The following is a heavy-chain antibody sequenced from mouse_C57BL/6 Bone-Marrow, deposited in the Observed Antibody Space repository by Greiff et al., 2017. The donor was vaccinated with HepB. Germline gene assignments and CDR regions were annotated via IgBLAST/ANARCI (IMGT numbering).Heavy chain of an antibody. D-gene: IGHD3-1*01. CDR2: IYPRSGNT. CDR3: ASSGLYYDY. Sequence: QVQLQQSGAELARPGASVKLSCKASGYTFTSYGISWVKQRTGQGLEWIGEIYPRSGNTYYNEKFKGKATLTADKSSSTAYMELRSLTSEDSAVYFCASSGLYYDYWGQGTTLTVSS. CDR1: GYTFTSYG. V-gene: IGHV1-81*01. J-gene: IGHJ2*01.